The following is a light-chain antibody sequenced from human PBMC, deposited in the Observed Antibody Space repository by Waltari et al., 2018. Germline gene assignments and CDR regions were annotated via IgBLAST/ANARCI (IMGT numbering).Light chain of an antibody. Sequence: EIVMTQSPATLSVSPGERATLSCRASQSVSSTLAWYQQKPGQAPRLRIYVAPPRATGIPAGLSGSGSGTEFTLTISSLQSEDFAVYYCQQYKNWPWTFGLGTKVEIK. J-gene: IGKJ1*01. CDR2: VAP. V-gene: IGKV3-15*01. CDR3: QQYKNWPWT. CDR1: QSVSST.